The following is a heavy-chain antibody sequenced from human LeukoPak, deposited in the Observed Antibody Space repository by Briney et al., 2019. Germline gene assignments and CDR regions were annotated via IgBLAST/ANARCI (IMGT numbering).Heavy chain of an antibody. D-gene: IGHD6-19*01. CDR3: ARGVSVAGLIDY. Sequence: SETLSLTCTVSGGSISSYYWSWIRQPSGKGLEWIGEINHSGSTNYNPSLKSRVTISVDTSKNQFSLKLSSVTAADTAVYYCARGVSVAGLIDYWGQGTLVTVSS. CDR1: GGSISSYY. J-gene: IGHJ4*02. V-gene: IGHV4-34*01. CDR2: INHSGST.